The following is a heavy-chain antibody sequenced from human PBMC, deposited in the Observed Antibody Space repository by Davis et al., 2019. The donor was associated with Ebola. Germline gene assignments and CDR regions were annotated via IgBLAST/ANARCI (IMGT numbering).Heavy chain of an antibody. Sequence: MPSETLSLTCTVSGGSISSSYWCWIRQPPGKGLEWIGHITYSGSTNYNPSLKSRVTISVDTSKNQFSLRLSSVTAADTAVYYCARGPQYYDILTGYSPFDPWGQGTLATVSS. D-gene: IGHD3-9*01. CDR2: ITYSGST. CDR1: GGSISSSY. CDR3: ARGPQYYDILTGYSPFDP. J-gene: IGHJ5*02. V-gene: IGHV4-59*12.